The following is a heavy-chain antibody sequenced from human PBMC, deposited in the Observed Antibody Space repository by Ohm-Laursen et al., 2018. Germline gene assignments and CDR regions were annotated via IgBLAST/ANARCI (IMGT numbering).Heavy chain of an antibody. Sequence: SETLSLTCSVSGDSVSSGLYYWSWIRQPPGKGLEWIGYISVSGSTNYNPSLKSRVTISVDTSKNQFSLKLSSVTAADTAVYYCARGVFGHYWGQGTLVTVSS. D-gene: IGHD3/OR15-3a*01. CDR1: GDSVSSGLYY. CDR2: ISVSGST. CDR3: ARGVFGHY. V-gene: IGHV4-61*01. J-gene: IGHJ4*02.